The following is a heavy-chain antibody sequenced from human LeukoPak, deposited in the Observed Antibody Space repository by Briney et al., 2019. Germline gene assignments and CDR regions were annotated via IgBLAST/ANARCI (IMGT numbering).Heavy chain of an antibody. D-gene: IGHD3-9*01. CDR1: GFTFSSYA. CDR2: ISYDGSNK. CDR3: AGGEYYDILTDLGY. J-gene: IGHJ4*02. V-gene: IGHV3-30*01. Sequence: GGSLRLSCAASGFTFSSYAMHWVRQAPGKGLEWAAVISYDGSNKYYADSVKGRFTISRDNSKNTLYLQMNSLRAEDTAVYYCAGGEYYDILTDLGYWGQGTLVTVSS.